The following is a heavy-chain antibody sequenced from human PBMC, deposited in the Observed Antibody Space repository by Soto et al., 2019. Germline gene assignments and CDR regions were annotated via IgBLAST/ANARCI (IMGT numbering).Heavy chain of an antibody. CDR2: ISSSSSTI. D-gene: IGHD3-10*01. J-gene: IGHJ3*02. CDR1: GFTFSSYS. V-gene: IGHV3-48*01. Sequence: PGGSLRLSCAASGFTFSSYSMNWVRQAPGKGLEWVSYISSSSSTIYYADSVKGRFTISRDNAKNSLYLQMNSLRAEDTAVYYCARERLYYYGSESYYPPNAFDIWGQGTMVTVSS. CDR3: ARERLYYYGSESYYPPNAFDI.